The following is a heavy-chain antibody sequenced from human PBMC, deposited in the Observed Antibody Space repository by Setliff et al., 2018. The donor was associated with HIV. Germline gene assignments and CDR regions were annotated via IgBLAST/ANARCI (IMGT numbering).Heavy chain of an antibody. CDR1: GFTFSTYW. J-gene: IGHJ4*01. Sequence: PGGSLRLSCVAPGFTFSTYWMSWVRQAPGKGLEWVANIKEDGSARYYVDSVKGRFTVSRDNAKNSLFLQMNSLSVEDTAVYYCARKAAALDYWGRGTLVTVSS. CDR2: IKEDGSAR. D-gene: IGHD6-13*01. V-gene: IGHV3-7*01. CDR3: ARKAAALDY.